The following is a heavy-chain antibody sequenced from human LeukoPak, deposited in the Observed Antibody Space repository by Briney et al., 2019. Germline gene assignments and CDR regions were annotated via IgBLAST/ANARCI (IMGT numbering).Heavy chain of an antibody. CDR3: ARLWGYCSSTSCYGASYFDS. J-gene: IGHJ5*01. CDR1: GGSINSYY. D-gene: IGHD2-2*01. V-gene: IGHV4-59*01. Sequence: SETLSLTCTVAGGSINSYYWSWIRQPPGKGLEWIGYINYSGNTNYNPSLKSRVTISIDMYKKQFSLKLSSVTAADTAVYYCARLWGYCSSTSCYGASYFDSWGQGTLVTVSS. CDR2: INYSGNT.